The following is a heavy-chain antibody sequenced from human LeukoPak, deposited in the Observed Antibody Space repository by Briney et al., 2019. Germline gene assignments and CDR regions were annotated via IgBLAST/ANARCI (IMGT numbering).Heavy chain of an antibody. CDR1: GVSVSDSNW. CDR3: VRDTPGGSHGDYDY. J-gene: IGHJ4*02. D-gene: IGHD4-17*01. V-gene: IGHV4-4*02. CDR2: IYHNGNT. Sequence: SETLSLTCSISGVSVSDSNWWGWIRQPPGQVLEWIGEIYHNGNTGYNPSLKSRVTISVDKSKNQFSLSLTSVTAADTAVYYCVRDTPGGSHGDYDYWGQGTLVTVSS.